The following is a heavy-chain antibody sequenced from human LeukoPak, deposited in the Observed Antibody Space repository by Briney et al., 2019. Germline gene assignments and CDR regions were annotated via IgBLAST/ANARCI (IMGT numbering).Heavy chain of an antibody. J-gene: IGHJ4*02. Sequence: ASVKVSCKASGGTFSSYAISWVRQVPGQGLEWMGGIIPIFGTANYAQKFQGRVTITADESTSTAYMELSSLRSEDTAVYYCASSRDSYGTQQDWGQGTLVTVSS. CDR2: IIPIFGTA. V-gene: IGHV1-69*13. D-gene: IGHD5-18*01. CDR1: GGTFSSYA. CDR3: ASSRDSYGTQQD.